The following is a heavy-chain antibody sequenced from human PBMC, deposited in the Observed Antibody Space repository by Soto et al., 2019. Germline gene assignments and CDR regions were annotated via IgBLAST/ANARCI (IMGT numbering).Heavy chain of an antibody. CDR3: ARQVVAYCSGGSCHSPNRHWFDP. CDR1: GCYLSSYY. Sequence: SETLSLTCTFSGCYLSSYYLILLRPPPGKGLEWIGYIYYSGSTYYNPSLKSRVTISVDTSKNQFSLKLSSVTAADTAVYYCARQVVAYCSGGSCHSPNRHWFDPWGQGTLVTVSS. V-gene: IGHV4-59*04. D-gene: IGHD2-15*01. CDR2: IYYSGST. J-gene: IGHJ5*02.